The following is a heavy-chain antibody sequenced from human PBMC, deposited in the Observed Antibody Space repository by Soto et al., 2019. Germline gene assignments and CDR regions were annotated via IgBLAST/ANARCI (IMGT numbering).Heavy chain of an antibody. CDR2: IIPIYGTA. J-gene: IGHJ6*02. CDR3: AKDRRADWESYYYSAMDV. D-gene: IGHD1-26*01. CDR1: GGTFSSFT. Sequence: QVQLVQSGAEVKKPGSSVKVSCKASGGTFSSFTISWVRQAPGQGLEWMGGIIPIYGTANYAQKFQGRVTITADASTRTAYMELSSLRSEDTAVYYCAKDRRADWESYYYSAMDVWGHGTTVTVSS. V-gene: IGHV1-69*01.